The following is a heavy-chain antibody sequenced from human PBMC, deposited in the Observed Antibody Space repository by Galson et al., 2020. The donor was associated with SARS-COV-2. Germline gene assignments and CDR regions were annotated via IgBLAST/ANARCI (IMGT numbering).Heavy chain of an antibody. V-gene: IGHV5-51*01. J-gene: IGHJ1*01. CDR2: IYPGASDT. D-gene: IGHD4-17*01. CDR3: AGQINYGGNPIEDFQH. Sequence: GESLKISCKGSGYSFTSYWIGWVRQMPGKGLEWLGIIYPGASDTRYSPSFQGQVTISADKSISTAYLQWSSLKASDTAMYYCAGQINYGGNPIEDFQHWGQGTLGTVSA. CDR1: GYSFTSYW.